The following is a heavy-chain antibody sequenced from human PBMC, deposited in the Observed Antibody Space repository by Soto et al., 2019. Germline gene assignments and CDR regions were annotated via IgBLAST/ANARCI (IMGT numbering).Heavy chain of an antibody. CDR3: ARAAYSSSSEAYYYYYYMGV. Sequence: ASVKVSCKASGYTFASYDSNWVRQATGQGLEWMGWMNPNSGNTGYAQKFQGRVTMTRNTSTSTAYMELSSLRSEDTAVYYCARAAYSSSSEAYYYYYYMGVWGKGTTVTVSS. CDR1: GYTFASYD. D-gene: IGHD6-13*01. J-gene: IGHJ6*03. CDR2: MNPNSGNT. V-gene: IGHV1-8*01.